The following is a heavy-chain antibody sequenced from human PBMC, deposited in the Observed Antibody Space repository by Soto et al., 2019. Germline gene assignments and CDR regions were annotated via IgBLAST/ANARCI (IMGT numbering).Heavy chain of an antibody. Sequence: LRLSCAASGFTFSSYAMNWVRQAPGKGLEWVSAISGSGDNTYYADSVKGRFTISRDNSKNTLYLQMNSLRAEDTAVYYCAASGYYYDSSGYYPLAEYFQHWGQGTLVTVSS. D-gene: IGHD3-22*01. CDR1: GFTFSSYA. CDR2: ISGSGDNT. J-gene: IGHJ1*01. V-gene: IGHV3-23*01. CDR3: AASGYYYDSSGYYPLAEYFQH.